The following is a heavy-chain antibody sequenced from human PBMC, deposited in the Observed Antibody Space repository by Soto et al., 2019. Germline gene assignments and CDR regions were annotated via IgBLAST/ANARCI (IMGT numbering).Heavy chain of an antibody. CDR3: AKGPTVFGAVISFDYYYGMYV. D-gene: IGHD3-3*01. CDR2: ISGSGAGT. CDR1: GFTFSTSA. V-gene: IGHV3-23*01. Sequence: PGGSLRLSXTASGFTFSTSAMSWVRQAPGRGLEWVSGISGSGAGTYYADSVKGRFTISRDNSKNTLYLQMSGLRAEDAAVYYCAKGPTVFGAVISFDYYYGMYVRGQGTPVTVSS. J-gene: IGHJ6*02.